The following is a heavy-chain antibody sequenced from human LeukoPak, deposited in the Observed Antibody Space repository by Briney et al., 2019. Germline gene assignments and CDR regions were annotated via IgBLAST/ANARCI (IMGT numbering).Heavy chain of an antibody. V-gene: IGHV3-23*01. D-gene: IGHD3-22*01. CDR3: ARDSINYYDSSGYFYYFDY. CDR2: VSGSGGST. Sequence: PGGSLRLSCAASGFTFSTYAMSWVRQAPGKGLEWVSAVSGSGGSTYYADSVKGRFTISRDNSKNTLYLQMNSLRAEDTAVYYCARDSINYYDSSGYFYYFDYWGQGTLVTVSS. J-gene: IGHJ4*02. CDR1: GFTFSTYA.